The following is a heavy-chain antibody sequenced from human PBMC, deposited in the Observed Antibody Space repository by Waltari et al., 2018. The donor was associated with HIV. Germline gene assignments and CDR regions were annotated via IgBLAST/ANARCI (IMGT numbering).Heavy chain of an antibody. J-gene: IGHJ4*02. Sequence: EVQLVESGGGLVQPGGSLRLSCAASGFTFSSYWMHWVRQAPGKGLVWVSRINSDGSSTSYADSVKGRFTISRDNAKNTLYLQMNSLRAEDTAVYYCARGGANCGGDCYFDYWGQGTLVTVSS. CDR2: INSDGSST. V-gene: IGHV3-74*01. CDR1: GFTFSSYW. D-gene: IGHD2-21*02. CDR3: ARGGANCGGDCYFDY.